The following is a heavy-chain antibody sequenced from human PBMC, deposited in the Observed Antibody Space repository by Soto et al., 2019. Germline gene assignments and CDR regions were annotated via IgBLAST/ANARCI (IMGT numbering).Heavy chain of an antibody. CDR2: IDTAGDT. CDR1: VFSFSDYD. Sequence: GGSLRLSCAASVFSFSDYDMHWVRQATGKGLEWVSGIDTAGDTYYPDSVRGRFTISKENAKNSLYLQMNNLRAGDRAVYYCARVRGSRVYPSGGFYYYGLDVWGQGTTVTVSS. J-gene: IGHJ6*02. D-gene: IGHD3-16*01. V-gene: IGHV3-13*01. CDR3: ARVRGSRVYPSGGFYYYGLDV.